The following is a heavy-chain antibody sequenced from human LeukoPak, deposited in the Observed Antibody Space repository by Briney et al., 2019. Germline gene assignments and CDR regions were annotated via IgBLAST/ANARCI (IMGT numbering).Heavy chain of an antibody. V-gene: IGHV3-30*07. Sequence: SVKGRFTISRDNSKNTLYLQMNSLRAEDTAVYYCARDLYSYGLYDYWGQGTLVTVSS. J-gene: IGHJ4*02. CDR3: ARDLYSYGLYDY. D-gene: IGHD5-18*01.